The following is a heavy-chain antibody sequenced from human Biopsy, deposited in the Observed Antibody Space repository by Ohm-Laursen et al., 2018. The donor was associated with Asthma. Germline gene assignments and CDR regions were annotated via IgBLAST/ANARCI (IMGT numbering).Heavy chain of an antibody. D-gene: IGHD7-27*01. CDR1: GGSMSSSSYY. J-gene: IGHJ4*02. Sequence: TLSLTCTVSGGSMSSSSYYWGWIRQPPGKGLEWMGSISYTGSAYHNPSLKSRVTISVDTSKNHFSRKLSPVTAADTAVYYCARHWDWGSFFDYWGQGTPVTVSS. CDR3: ARHWDWGSFFDY. V-gene: IGHV4-39*01. CDR2: ISYTGSA.